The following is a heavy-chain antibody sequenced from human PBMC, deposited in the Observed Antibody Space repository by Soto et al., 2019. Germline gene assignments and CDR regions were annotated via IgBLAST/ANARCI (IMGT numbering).Heavy chain of an antibody. D-gene: IGHD3-3*01. V-gene: IGHV3-7*01. CDR2: IKQDGSEK. J-gene: IGHJ6*03. CDR3: ARDGIHDFWSGYSLGYMDV. Sequence: GGSLRLSCAASGFTFSSYWMSWVRQAPGKGLEWVANIKQDGSEKYYVDSVKGRFTISRDNAKNSLYLQMNSLRAEDTAVYYCARDGIHDFWSGYSLGYMDVWGKGTTVTVS. CDR1: GFTFSSYW.